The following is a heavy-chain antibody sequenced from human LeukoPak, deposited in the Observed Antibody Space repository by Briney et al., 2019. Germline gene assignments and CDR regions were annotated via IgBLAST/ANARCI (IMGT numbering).Heavy chain of an antibody. Sequence: GSLRLSCAASGFTFSDYAMSWVRQAPGKGLEWLSVISGGSSGSTYYADSVTGRFTVSRDNSKNTVDLQMNSLRAEDTAVYYCAELGITMIGGVWGKGTTVTISS. V-gene: IGHV3-23*01. CDR1: GFTFSDYA. D-gene: IGHD3-10*02. J-gene: IGHJ6*04. CDR2: ISGGSSGST. CDR3: AELGITMIGGV.